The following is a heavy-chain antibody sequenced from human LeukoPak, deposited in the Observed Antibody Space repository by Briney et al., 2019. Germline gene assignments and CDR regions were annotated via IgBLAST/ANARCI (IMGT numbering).Heavy chain of an antibody. D-gene: IGHD1-26*01. CDR2: IHYSGGT. Sequence: SETLSLTCTVSGGSITSYYWNWIRPPPGKGLEWIGYIHYSGGTNYHPSVNSRVTMSVDASKNQFSLRLTSVTAADTAVYYCARVSRWAEAIDYWDQGTLVTVSS. J-gene: IGHJ4*02. CDR3: ARVSRWAEAIDY. V-gene: IGHV4-59*01. CDR1: GGSITSYY.